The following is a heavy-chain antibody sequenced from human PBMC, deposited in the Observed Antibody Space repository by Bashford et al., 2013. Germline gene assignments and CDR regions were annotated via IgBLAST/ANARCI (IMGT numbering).Heavy chain of an antibody. D-gene: IGHD3-10*01. J-gene: IGHJ6*02. V-gene: IGHV1-69*10. Sequence: VASVKVSCKASGDTFNNYAISWVRQAPGQGLEWMGGIIPILGRAKYAQKFQGRLTITADESTSTAYMQLSSLRSEDTAVYYCARERRYQELHVGYYGMDVWGRGDHGHRLL. CDR1: GDTFNNYA. CDR2: IIPILGRA. CDR3: ARERRYQELHVGYYGMDV.